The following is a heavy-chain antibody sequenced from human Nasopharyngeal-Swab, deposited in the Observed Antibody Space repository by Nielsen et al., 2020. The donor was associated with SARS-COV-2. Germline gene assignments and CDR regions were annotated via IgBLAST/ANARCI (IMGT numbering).Heavy chain of an antibody. V-gene: IGHV6-1*01. CDR3: ARTRGAYGDYYYYYYTDV. CDR1: GDSVSSSSAA. J-gene: IGHJ6*03. CDR2: TYYRSKWYN. D-gene: IGHD4-17*01. Sequence: QTLSLTGAISGDSVSSSSAAWNWIRQSPSRGLEWLGRTYYRSKWYNDYAVSVKSRITINPDTSKNQFSLHLNSVTPEDTAVYYCARTRGAYGDYYYYYYTDVWGKGTTVTVSS.